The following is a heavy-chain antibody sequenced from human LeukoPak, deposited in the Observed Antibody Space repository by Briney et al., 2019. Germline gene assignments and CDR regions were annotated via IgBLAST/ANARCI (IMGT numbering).Heavy chain of an antibody. D-gene: IGHD1-26*01. CDR3: ARGQGATVPQVGKNWFDP. J-gene: IGHJ5*02. CDR1: IDSFSNYH. V-gene: IGHV4-34*01. CDR2: VNESGGT. Sequence: SETLSLTCAVYIDSFSNYHWNWIRQTPGKGMEWIGEVNESGGTNIRPSLRSRIILSVDTSKNQFSLKLISVTVADTAIYYCARGQGATVPQVGKNWFDPWGQGTWVTVSS.